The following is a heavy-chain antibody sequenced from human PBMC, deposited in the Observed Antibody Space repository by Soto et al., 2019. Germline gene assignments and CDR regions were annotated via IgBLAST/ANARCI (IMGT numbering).Heavy chain of an antibody. D-gene: IGHD3-3*02. V-gene: IGHV4-38-2*02. J-gene: IGHJ4*02. CDR3: ARVKLAGRGGFEY. CDR2: ISHSGNT. CDR1: GYSISLGYY. Sequence: SETLSLTCTVSGYSISLGYYWGWIRQPPGKGLEWIGSISHSGNTYYNPSLKSRVSISLDTSKNHFSLELTTVTAADTAVYYCARVKLAGRGGFEYWGLGTLVTVSS.